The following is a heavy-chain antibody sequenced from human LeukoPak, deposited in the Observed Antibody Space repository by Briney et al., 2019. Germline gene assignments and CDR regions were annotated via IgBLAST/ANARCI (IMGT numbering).Heavy chain of an antibody. V-gene: IGHV3-23*01. CDR2: TSDSGGST. CDR1: GFTFSSYA. CDR3: AKVTSRGTGTTDY. J-gene: IGHJ4*02. Sequence: GGSLRLSCAASGFTFSSYAMSWVRQAPGKGLEWVSATSDSGGSTYYADSVKGRFTISRDNSKNTLYLQMSSLRGEDTAVYYCAKVTSRGTGTTDYWGQGTLVTVSS. D-gene: IGHD1-7*01.